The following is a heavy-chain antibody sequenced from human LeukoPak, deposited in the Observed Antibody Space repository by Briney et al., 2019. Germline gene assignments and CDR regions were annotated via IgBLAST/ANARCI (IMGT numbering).Heavy chain of an antibody. CDR2: TSYDGSNK. CDR1: GFTFSNYG. J-gene: IGHJ4*02. V-gene: IGHV3-30*18. CDR3: AKRQLGHIDY. Sequence: GGSLILSCAASGFTFSNYGMHWVRQAPGRGLEWLAVTSYDGSNKYYADSVKGRFTISRDNSKNTLYLQMNSLRAEDTAVYYCAKRQLGHIDYWGQGTLVIVSS. D-gene: IGHD6-6*01.